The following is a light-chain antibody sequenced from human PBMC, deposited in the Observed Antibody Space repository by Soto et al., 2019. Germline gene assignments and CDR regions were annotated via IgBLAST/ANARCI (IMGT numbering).Light chain of an antibody. V-gene: IGLV2-8*01. CDR3: SSYAGINNLGV. CDR2: EVN. CDR1: SSDVGGYTD. Sequence: QSALTQPPSASGSPGQSVTISCTGTSSDVGGYTDVSWYQPHPGKAPKLMIFEVNKRPSGVPDRFSGSTSGNTASLTVSGLQAEDEADYYCSSYAGINNLGVFGTGTKVTVL. J-gene: IGLJ1*01.